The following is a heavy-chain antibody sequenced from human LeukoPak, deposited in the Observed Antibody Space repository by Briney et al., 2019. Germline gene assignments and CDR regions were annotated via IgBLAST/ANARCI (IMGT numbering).Heavy chain of an antibody. J-gene: IGHJ5*02. CDR1: TDSTNTYY. CDR2: IYHSGST. V-gene: IGHV4-59*01. CDR3: ARDIGTPYYYDSSGYYSGWFDP. Sequence: SETLSLTCSVSTDSTNTYYWSWIRQSPGKGLEWIGHIYHSGSTNYNPSLKSRVTMSVDTSKKQFSLKLRSVTAADTAVYYCARDIGTPYYYDSSGYYSGWFDPWGQGTLVTVSS. D-gene: IGHD3-22*01.